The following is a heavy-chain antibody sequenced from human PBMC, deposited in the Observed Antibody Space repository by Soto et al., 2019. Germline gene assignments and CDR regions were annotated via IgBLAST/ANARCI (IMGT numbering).Heavy chain of an antibody. J-gene: IGHJ4*02. V-gene: IGHV4-30-4*01. Sequence: SETLSLTCTVSGGSISSGDYYWSWIRQPPGKGLEWIGYIYYSGSTYYNPSLKSRVTISVDTSKNQFSLKLSSVTAADTAVYYCARGTLPQDIVLVPAAIYYLDYWGQGTLVTVSS. CDR3: ARGTLPQDIVLVPAAIYYLDY. D-gene: IGHD2-2*01. CDR2: IYYSGST. CDR1: GGSISSGDYY.